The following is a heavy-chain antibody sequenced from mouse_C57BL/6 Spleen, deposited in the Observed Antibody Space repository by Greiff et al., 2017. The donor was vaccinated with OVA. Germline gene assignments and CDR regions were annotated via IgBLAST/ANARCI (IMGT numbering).Heavy chain of an antibody. CDR1: GFSLTSYG. CDR3: ARHGSSYPYWYFDV. Sequence: VQLVESGPGLVAPSQSLSITCTVSGFSLTSYGVHWVRQPPGKGLEWLVVIWSDGSTTYNSAPKSRLSISQDNSKSQVFLTMNSLQTDDTAMYYCARHGSSYPYWYFDVWGTGTTVTVSS. J-gene: IGHJ1*03. CDR2: IWSDGST. D-gene: IGHD1-1*01. V-gene: IGHV2-6-1*01.